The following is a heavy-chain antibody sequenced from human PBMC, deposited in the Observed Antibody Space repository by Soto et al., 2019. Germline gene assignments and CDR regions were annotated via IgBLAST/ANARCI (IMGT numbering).Heavy chain of an antibody. CDR2: INAGNGNT. D-gene: IGHD6-19*01. V-gene: IGHV1-3*01. J-gene: IGHJ4*02. CDR1: GYTFTSYA. Sequence: ASVKVSCKASGYTFTSYAMHWVRQAPGQRLEWMGWINAGNGNTKYSQKFQGRVTITRDTSASTAYMELSSLRSEDTAVYYCARKTLHRIAVADKGFDYWGQGTLVTVSS. CDR3: ARKTLHRIAVADKGFDY.